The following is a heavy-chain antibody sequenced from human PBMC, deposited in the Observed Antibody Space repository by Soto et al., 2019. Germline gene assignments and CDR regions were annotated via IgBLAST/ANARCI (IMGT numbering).Heavy chain of an antibody. CDR3: AKDRGGFAGGWEYFDY. CDR1: GFNFVAYMRSRFT. Sequence: GGPHVLSYTASGFNFVAYMRSRFTMKWVRQAPGKGLEWVSSISGNGGKTYYADSVKGRFTISRDNSKNTLYLEMNSLSGEDTAFYYCAKDRGGFAGGWEYFDYWGQGTLVTVSS. CDR2: ISGNGGKT. J-gene: IGHJ4*02. D-gene: IGHD6-19*01. V-gene: IGHV3-23*01.